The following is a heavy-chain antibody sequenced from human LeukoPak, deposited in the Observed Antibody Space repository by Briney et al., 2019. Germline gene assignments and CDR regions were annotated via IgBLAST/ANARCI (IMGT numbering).Heavy chain of an antibody. Sequence: SETLSLTCSVSGGSINSDFWTWIRQPAGKGLEWIGRIHSSETTIYSPSLKSRVTMSLDMAKNQFSLKVTSVTAADTAVYYCARAYGGFDYWGQGTLVTVSS. J-gene: IGHJ4*02. V-gene: IGHV4-4*07. D-gene: IGHD2-21*01. CDR2: IHSSETT. CDR3: ARAYGGFDY. CDR1: GGSINSDF.